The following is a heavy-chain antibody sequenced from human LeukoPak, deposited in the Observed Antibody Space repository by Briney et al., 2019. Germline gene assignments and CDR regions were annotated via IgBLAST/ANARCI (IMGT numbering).Heavy chain of an antibody. CDR1: GGSFSGYY. V-gene: IGHV4-34*01. J-gene: IGHJ6*04. CDR3: ARETGYGDPFYYYYYGMDV. Sequence: SETLSLTCAVYGGSFSGYYWSWIRQPPGKGLEWIGEINHSGSTNYNPSLKSRVTISVDTSKNQFSLKLSSVTAADTAVYYCARETGYGDPFYYYYYGMDVWGKGTTVTVPS. D-gene: IGHD4-17*01. CDR2: INHSGST.